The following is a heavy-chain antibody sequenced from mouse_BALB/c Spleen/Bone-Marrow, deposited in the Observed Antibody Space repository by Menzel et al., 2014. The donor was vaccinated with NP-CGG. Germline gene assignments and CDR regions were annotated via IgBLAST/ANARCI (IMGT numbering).Heavy chain of an antibody. CDR1: GYTFSSYW. CDR3: ARDYRYDGAMDY. V-gene: IGHV1-9*01. D-gene: IGHD2-14*01. Sequence: VQLQQSGAELMKPGASVRISCKATGYTFSSYWIEWVKQRPGHGLEWIGEILPGSGTINYNGNFKGKATFTADTSSNTAYMQLSSLTSEDSAVYYCARDYRYDGAMDYWGQGTSVTVSS. J-gene: IGHJ4*01. CDR2: ILPGSGTI.